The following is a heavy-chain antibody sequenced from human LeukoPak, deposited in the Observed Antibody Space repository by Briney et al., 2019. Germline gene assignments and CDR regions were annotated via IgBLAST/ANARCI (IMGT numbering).Heavy chain of an antibody. CDR2: ISYDGSNK. CDR1: GFTFSSYG. Sequence: PGRSLRLSCAASGFTFSSYGMHWVRQAPGKGLEWVAVISYDGSNKYYADSVKGRFTISRDNSKNTLYLQMNSLRAEDTAVYYCAKDTGSSGYCVDYWGQGTLVTASS. D-gene: IGHD3-22*01. V-gene: IGHV3-30*18. CDR3: AKDTGSSGYCVDY. J-gene: IGHJ4*02.